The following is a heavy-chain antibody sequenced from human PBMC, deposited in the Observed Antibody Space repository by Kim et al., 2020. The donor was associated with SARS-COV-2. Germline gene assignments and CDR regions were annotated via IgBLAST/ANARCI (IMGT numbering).Heavy chain of an antibody. CDR2: ISYDGSNK. Sequence: GGSLRLSCAASGFTFSSYGMHWVRQAPGKGLEWVAVISYDGSNKYYADSVKGRFTISRDNSKNTLYLQMNSLRAEDTAVYYCAKDYGDSTTRRYYYYYMDVWGKGTTVTVSS. CDR1: GFTFSSYG. CDR3: AKDYGDSTTRRYYYYYMDV. V-gene: IGHV3-30*18. J-gene: IGHJ6*03. D-gene: IGHD4-17*01.